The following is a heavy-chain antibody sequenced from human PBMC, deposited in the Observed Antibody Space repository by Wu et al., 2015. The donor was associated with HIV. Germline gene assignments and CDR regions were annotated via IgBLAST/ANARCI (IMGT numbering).Heavy chain of an antibody. CDR3: ARGGNGYNQNGWFDP. D-gene: IGHD5-24*01. Sequence: QVQLVQSGAEVKTPGASVKISCRASVFSFNTYYMDWVRQAPGQGLEWMGFVNPAGGNTVAQKFQGRLTMTRDTSTSTDYMELTSLTSEDTAVYYCARGGNGYNQNGWFDPWGQGTLVTVSS. V-gene: IGHV1-46*02. CDR1: VFSFNTYY. CDR2: VNPAGGNT. J-gene: IGHJ5*02.